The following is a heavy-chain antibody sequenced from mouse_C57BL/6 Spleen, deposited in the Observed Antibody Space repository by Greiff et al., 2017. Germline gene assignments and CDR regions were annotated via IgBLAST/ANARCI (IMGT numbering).Heavy chain of an antibody. CDR1: GYTFTSYW. V-gene: IGHV1-69*01. CDR2: IDPSDSYT. Sequence: QVQLQQPGAELVMPGASVKLSCKASGYTFTSYWMHWVKQRPGQGLEWIGVIDPSDSYTNYNQKFKGKSTLTVDKSSSTAYMQLSSLTSEDSAVYYCARASGVGVQGYWGQGTTLTVSS. CDR3: ARASGVGVQGY. J-gene: IGHJ2*01. D-gene: IGHD1-1*01.